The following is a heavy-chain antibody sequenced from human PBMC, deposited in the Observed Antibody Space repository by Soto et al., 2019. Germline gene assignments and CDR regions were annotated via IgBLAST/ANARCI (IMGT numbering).Heavy chain of an antibody. Sequence: PGGSLRLSCAASGFTFSSFAMSWVRQTPGKGLEWVSTISGSGGSRYYADSVRGRFTISRDSSENTLYLQMNSLRVEDTAVYFCAKESSSSLFRYNWFDPWGQGALVTVSS. CDR2: ISGSGGSR. CDR1: GFTFSSFA. D-gene: IGHD6-13*01. J-gene: IGHJ5*02. CDR3: AKESSSSLFRYNWFDP. V-gene: IGHV3-23*01.